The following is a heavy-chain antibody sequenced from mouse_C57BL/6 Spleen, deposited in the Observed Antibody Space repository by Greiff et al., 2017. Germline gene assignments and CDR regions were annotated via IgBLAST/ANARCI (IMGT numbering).Heavy chain of an antibody. D-gene: IGHD2-12*01. Sequence: EVQLMESEGGLVQPGSSMKLSCTASGFTFSDYYMAWVRQVPEKGLEWVANINYDGSSTYYLDSLKSRFIISRDNAKNILYLQMSSLKSEDTATYYCAREETDYIGYWGQGTTLTVSS. CDR1: GFTFSDYY. J-gene: IGHJ2*01. V-gene: IGHV5-16*01. CDR3: AREETDYIGY. CDR2: INYDGSST.